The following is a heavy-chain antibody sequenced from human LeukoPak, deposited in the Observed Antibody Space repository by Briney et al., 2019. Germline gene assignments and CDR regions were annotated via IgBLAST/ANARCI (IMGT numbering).Heavy chain of an antibody. Sequence: GGSLRLSCAASGFTFSTYSMNWIRQAPGKGLEWVSYISTFGSTIYYADSVKGRFTISRDNAKKSLYLQMNSLRAEDTAVYYCARDYSEGTFRFDYWGQGSLVTVSS. CDR1: GFTFSTYS. J-gene: IGHJ4*02. V-gene: IGHV3-48*04. CDR2: ISTFGSTI. D-gene: IGHD2-21*01. CDR3: ARDYSEGTFRFDY.